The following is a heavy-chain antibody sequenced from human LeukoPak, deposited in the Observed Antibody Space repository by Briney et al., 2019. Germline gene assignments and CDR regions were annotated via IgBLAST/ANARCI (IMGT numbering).Heavy chain of an antibody. V-gene: IGHV1-69*05. CDR3: ARDQSYGDYVSNGY. Sequence: SAKVSCKASGGTFSSYAISWVRQAPGQGLEWMGGIIPIFGTANYAQKFQGRVTITTDESTSTAYMELRSLRSDDTAVYYCARDQSYGDYVSNGYWGQGTLVTVSS. CDR1: GGTFSSYA. D-gene: IGHD4-17*01. CDR2: IIPIFGTA. J-gene: IGHJ4*02.